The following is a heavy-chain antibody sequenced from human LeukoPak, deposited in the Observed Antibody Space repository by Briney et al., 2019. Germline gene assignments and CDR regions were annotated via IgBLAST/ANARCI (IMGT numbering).Heavy chain of an antibody. J-gene: IGHJ6*03. CDR3: ARSSEGRYYYDSSGFSYYYYYMDV. CDR1: GGSISSYY. Sequence: SETLSLTCTVSGGSISSYYWSWIRQPPGKGLEWIGYIYYSGSTNYNPSLKSRFTISVDTSKNQFSLKLSSVTAADTAVYYCARSSEGRYYYDSSGFSYYYYYMDVWGKGTTVTISS. V-gene: IGHV4-59*01. CDR2: IYYSGST. D-gene: IGHD3-22*01.